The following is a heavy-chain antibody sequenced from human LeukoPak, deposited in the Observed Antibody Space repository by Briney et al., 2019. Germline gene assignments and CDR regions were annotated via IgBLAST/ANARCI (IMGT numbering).Heavy chain of an antibody. CDR3: ARDDCSITSCYGY. J-gene: IGHJ4*02. CDR2: IKTDGSTT. D-gene: IGHD2-2*01. V-gene: IGHV3-74*01. CDR1: EFTFSNYW. Sequence: GGSLRLSCVASEFTFSNYWMHWVRQAPGKGLVWVSRIKTDGSTTNYADSVKGRFTISRDNAKNTVYLQMNSLRAEDTAVYYCARDDCSITSCYGYWGQGTLVIVSS.